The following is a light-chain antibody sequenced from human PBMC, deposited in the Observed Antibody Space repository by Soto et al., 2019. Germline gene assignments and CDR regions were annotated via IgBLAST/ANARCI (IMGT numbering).Light chain of an antibody. Sequence: DIQMTQSPSSLSASVGDRVFITCRASETISNFLNWYQQKPGKAPKLLIYAASSLQSGVPSRFSGRGSGTDFFLTISSLQPEDFATYYGQQTYSTPYTFGQGTKGDIK. CDR2: AAS. CDR1: ETISNF. V-gene: IGKV1-39*01. J-gene: IGKJ2*01. CDR3: QQTYSTPYT.